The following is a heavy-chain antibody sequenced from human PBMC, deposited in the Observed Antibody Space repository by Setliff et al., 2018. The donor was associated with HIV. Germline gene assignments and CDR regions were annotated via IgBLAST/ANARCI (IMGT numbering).Heavy chain of an antibody. Sequence: PGGSLRLSCAASGYNYGVYWMHWVRQVPGKGLVWVSHINSDGSGTKYAYSVKGRFTMSRDNAKNTLYLQMNSLRAEDTALYFCARDRGRPDSFDIWGQGTMVTVSS. V-gene: IGHV3-74*01. CDR3: ARDRGRPDSFDI. CDR2: INSDGSGT. J-gene: IGHJ3*02. CDR1: GYNYGVYW. D-gene: IGHD1-26*01.